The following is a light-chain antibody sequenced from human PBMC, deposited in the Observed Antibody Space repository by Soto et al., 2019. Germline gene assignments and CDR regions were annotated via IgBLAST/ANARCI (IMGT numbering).Light chain of an antibody. J-gene: IGLJ2*01. Sequence: SYELTQPPSVSVAPGQMARLTCGGNNIGGKSVHWYQHKPGQAPVLVVYDDSDRPSGIPERFSGSNSGNTATLTITEVEAGDEAHYYCQAWDTSTDPVVFGGGTKVTVL. CDR1: NIGGKS. V-gene: IGLV3-21*02. CDR3: QAWDTSTDPVV. CDR2: DDS.